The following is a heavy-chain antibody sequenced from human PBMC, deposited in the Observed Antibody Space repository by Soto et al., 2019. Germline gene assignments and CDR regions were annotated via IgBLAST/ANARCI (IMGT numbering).Heavy chain of an antibody. CDR1: GGGNLGDYR. J-gene: IGHJ6*01. CDR2: IIPKLGSA. Sequence: GASVKLSWKASGGGNLGDYRTTWVRRAPGQGLEWMGGIIPKLGSANCAQNFQGRVTGTADESTNTVYMELRSLRSDDTAVCYWFQGCDDYSVVAVYCSHGSPDTVSAGM. V-gene: IGHV1-69*13. D-gene: IGHD4-4*01. CDR3: FQGCDDYSVVAVYCSHGSPDTVSAGM.